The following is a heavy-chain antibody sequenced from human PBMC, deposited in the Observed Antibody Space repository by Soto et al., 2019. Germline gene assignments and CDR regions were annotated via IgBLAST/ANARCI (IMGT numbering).Heavy chain of an antibody. J-gene: IGHJ4*02. CDR2: IKDGGRT. V-gene: IGHV4-34*01. Sequence: QVQLQQWGAGLLKPSGTLSLNCAVNGGSLSGYYWSWIRQPPGKGLEWIGEIKDGGRTNYSPSLKSRATISSDTPNNQFSLRLYSVTAADTGVYYCARGQEGVVATHWDQGTLVTVSS. D-gene: IGHD5-12*01. CDR3: ARGQEGVVATH. CDR1: GGSLSGYY.